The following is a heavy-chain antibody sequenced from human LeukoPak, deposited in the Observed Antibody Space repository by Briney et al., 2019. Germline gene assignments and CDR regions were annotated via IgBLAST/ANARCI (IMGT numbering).Heavy chain of an antibody. Sequence: GSLRLSCAASGFTFSSYWMHWVRQAPGKGLVWVSRINRDGSSTSYADSVKGRFTISRDNAKNTLFLQMNSVRAEDTAVYYCVSFNGDYDNHIDFWGQGTLVTVSS. J-gene: IGHJ4*02. CDR1: GFTFSSYW. V-gene: IGHV3-74*01. D-gene: IGHD4-17*01. CDR2: INRDGSST. CDR3: VSFNGDYDNHIDF.